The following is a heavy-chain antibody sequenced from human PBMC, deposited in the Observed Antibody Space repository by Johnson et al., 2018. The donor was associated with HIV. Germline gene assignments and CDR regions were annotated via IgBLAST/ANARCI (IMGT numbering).Heavy chain of an antibody. CDR3: ARARGAPWDAFDI. CDR2: IYSGGDT. Sequence: VQLVESGGGVVQPGGSLRLSCAASGFTVSSNYMSWVRQAPGKGLEWVSVIYSGGDTYYPGSVKGRFTISRENAKNSLYLQMNSLRAGDTAVYYCARARGAPWDAFDIWGQGTMVTVSS. V-gene: IGHV3-66*01. J-gene: IGHJ3*02. CDR1: GFTVSSNY. D-gene: IGHD3-10*01.